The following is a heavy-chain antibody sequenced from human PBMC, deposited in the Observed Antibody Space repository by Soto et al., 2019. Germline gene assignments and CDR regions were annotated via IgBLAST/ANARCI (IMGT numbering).Heavy chain of an antibody. J-gene: IGHJ4*02. CDR2: IWYHGIDK. CDR1: GFTFSRQA. CDR3: ATGFLGLCTGGNCPLDY. Sequence: QVPLVESGGGVVQPERSLSLSCAASGFTFSRQAIHWVRKAPGRGLGWVAVIWYHGIDKYYADPVKGRFTISRDNSKNTVYLQMNSLRGEDTAVYYCATGFLGLCTGGNCPLDYWGQGTLVTVSS. D-gene: IGHD2-15*01. V-gene: IGHV3-33*01.